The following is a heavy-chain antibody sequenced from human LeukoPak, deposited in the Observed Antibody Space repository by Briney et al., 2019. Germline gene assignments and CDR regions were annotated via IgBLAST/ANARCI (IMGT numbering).Heavy chain of an antibody. CDR1: GGSISSSSYY. V-gene: IGHV4-39*01. D-gene: IGHD5-18*01. J-gene: IGHJ3*01. CDR2: IYYSGST. CDR3: ARGRIQISLHVFDV. Sequence: ASETLSLTCTVSGGSISSSSYYWGWIRQPPGKGLEWIGSIYYSGSTYYNPSLKSRVTISVDTSKNQFSLKLSSVTAADTAVHYCARGRIQISLHVFDVWGQGTMVTVSS.